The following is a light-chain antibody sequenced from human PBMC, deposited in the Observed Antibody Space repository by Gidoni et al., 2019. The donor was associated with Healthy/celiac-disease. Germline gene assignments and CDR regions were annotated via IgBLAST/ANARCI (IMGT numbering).Light chain of an antibody. J-gene: IGKJ2*01. CDR3: QQYGSSPPYT. V-gene: IGKV3-20*01. CDR1: QSVSSSY. CDR2: GAS. Sequence: IVLTQSPGTLSLSPGERATLSCRASQSVSSSYLAWYQQKPGQAPRLLIYGASSRATGIPDRVSGSGSGTDFTLTISRLEPEDFAVYYCQQYGSSPPYTFXQXTKLEIK.